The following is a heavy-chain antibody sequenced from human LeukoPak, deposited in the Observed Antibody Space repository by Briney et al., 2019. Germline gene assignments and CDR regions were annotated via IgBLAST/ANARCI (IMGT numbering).Heavy chain of an antibody. CDR3: ARGVRTMIEVVSFDN. Sequence: PGGSLRLSCAASGFTFSGHEMNWVRQAPGKGLEWISYIDSGGGTQYYADSVKGRFTISRDNAKNSLYLQMNNLRADDTAVYYCARGVRTMIEVVSFDNWGQGILVTVSS. CDR1: GFTFSGHE. D-gene: IGHD3-22*01. J-gene: IGHJ4*02. CDR2: IDSGGGTQ. V-gene: IGHV3-48*03.